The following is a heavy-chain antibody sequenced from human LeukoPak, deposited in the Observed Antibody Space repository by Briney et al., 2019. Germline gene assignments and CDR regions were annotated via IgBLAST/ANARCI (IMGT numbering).Heavy chain of an antibody. CDR3: ARDRSLVGSGPWYFDL. V-gene: IGHV1-46*01. J-gene: IGHJ2*01. Sequence: GASVKVSCKASGYTFTSYYMHWVRQPPGQGLEWMGIINPSGGSTSYAQNFQGRVTMTRETSTSTVYMELSSLRSEDTAVYYCARDRSLVGSGPWYFDLWGRGTLVTVSS. D-gene: IGHD2-15*01. CDR2: INPSGGST. CDR1: GYTFTSYY.